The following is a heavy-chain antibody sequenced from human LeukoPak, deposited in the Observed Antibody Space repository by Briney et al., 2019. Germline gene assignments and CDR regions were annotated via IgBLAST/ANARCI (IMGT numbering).Heavy chain of an antibody. V-gene: IGHV7-4-1*02. CDR3: ARAPNPLRYFDWLFRLDY. J-gene: IGHJ4*02. CDR1: GYTFTSYA. D-gene: IGHD3-9*01. Sequence: ASVTVSCKASGYTFTSYAMNWVRQAPGQGLEWMGWINTNTGNPTYAQGFTGRFVFSLDTSVSTAYLQISSLKAEDTAVYYCARAPNPLRYFDWLFRLDYWGQGTLVTVSS. CDR2: INTNTGNP.